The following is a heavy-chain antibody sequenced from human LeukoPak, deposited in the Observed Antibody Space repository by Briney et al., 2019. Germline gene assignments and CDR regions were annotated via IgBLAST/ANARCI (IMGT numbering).Heavy chain of an antibody. CDR1: GGSISSYC. CDR2: IYYSGST. D-gene: IGHD1-26*01. Sequence: SETLSLTCTVSGGSISSYCWSWIRQPPGKGLEWIGYIYYSGSTNYNPSLRSRVTISVDTSKNQFSLKLSSVTAADTAVYYCARQVGLYHFDYWGQGTLVTVSS. V-gene: IGHV4-59*08. J-gene: IGHJ4*02. CDR3: ARQVGLYHFDY.